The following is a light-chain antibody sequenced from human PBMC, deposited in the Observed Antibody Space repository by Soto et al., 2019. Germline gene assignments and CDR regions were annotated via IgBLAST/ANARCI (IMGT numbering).Light chain of an antibody. CDR3: HQSYSTPST. V-gene: IGKV1-39*01. CDR2: AAS. J-gene: IGKJ5*01. CDR1: QDITTY. Sequence: DIQMTQSPSSLSASVGDRVTMTCRASQDITTYLNWYQQKPGKAPKLLIYAASNLQSAVPSRFSGSGSGTDFTLTITNVQPEDFAIYFCHQSYSTPSTFGQGTRLEIK.